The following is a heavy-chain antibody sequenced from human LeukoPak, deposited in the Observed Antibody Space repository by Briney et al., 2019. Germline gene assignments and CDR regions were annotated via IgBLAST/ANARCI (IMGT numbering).Heavy chain of an antibody. J-gene: IGHJ4*01. V-gene: IGHV3-23*01. CDR1: GFTFTSYA. Sequence: SGRSLRLSCAASGFTFTSYAMSWVRQAPGKGLEWASGISGNGGSTYYADSVKGRFTISRDKSRSTLLLQMNSLRAEDTAVYYCAKEVNDYGDHSFDYWGHGTLVTVSS. CDR3: AKEVNDYGDHSFDY. CDR2: ISGNGGST. D-gene: IGHD4-17*01.